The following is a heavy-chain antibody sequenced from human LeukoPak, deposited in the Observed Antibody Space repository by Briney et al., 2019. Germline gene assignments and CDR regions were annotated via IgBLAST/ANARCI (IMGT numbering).Heavy chain of an antibody. J-gene: IGHJ6*02. Sequence: SETLSLTCTVSGGSISSGDYYWSWIRQPPGKGLEWIGYIYYSGSTYYNPSLKSRVTISVDTSKNQYSLKLSSVTAADTAVYYCARDRGYNYYYGMDVWGQGTTVTVSS. CDR1: GGSISSGDYY. CDR3: ARDRGYNYYYGMDV. D-gene: IGHD3-10*01. CDR2: IYYSGST. V-gene: IGHV4-30-4*01.